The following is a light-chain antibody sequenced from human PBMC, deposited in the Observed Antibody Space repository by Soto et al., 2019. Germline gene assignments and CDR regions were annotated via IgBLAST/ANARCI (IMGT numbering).Light chain of an antibody. V-gene: IGKV1-39*01. CDR2: AAS. CDR3: QQRYSTPLT. CDR1: QSISSY. J-gene: IGKJ4*01. Sequence: DIQITQTPSSLSASVGDRVTITCRASQSISSYLNWYQQKPGKAPKLLIYAASSLQSGIQSRFSGTGSETDFNLNISSLQPEDLATYYCQQRYSTPLTFGGGTKVEIK.